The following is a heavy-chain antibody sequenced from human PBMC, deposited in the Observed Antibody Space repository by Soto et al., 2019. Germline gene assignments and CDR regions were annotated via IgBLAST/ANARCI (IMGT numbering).Heavy chain of an antibody. V-gene: IGHV2-5*01. CDR3: APQLDYYDSSGYRSPFDP. D-gene: IGHD3-22*01. Sequence: GSGPTLVNPTQTLTLTCTFSGFSLSTSGVGVGWIRQPPGKALEWLALIYWNDDKRYSPSLKSRLTITKDTSKNQVVLTMTNMDPVDTATYYCAPQLDYYDSSGYRSPFDPWGQGTLVTVSS. J-gene: IGHJ5*02. CDR2: IYWNDDK. CDR1: GFSLSTSGVG.